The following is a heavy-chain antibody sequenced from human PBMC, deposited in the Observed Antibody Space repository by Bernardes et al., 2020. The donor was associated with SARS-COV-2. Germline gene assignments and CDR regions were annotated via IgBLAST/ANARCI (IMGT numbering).Heavy chain of an antibody. CDR1: GYTFTSYD. Sequence: ASVQVSCKASGYTFTSYDINWVRQATGQGLEWMGWMNPNSGNTGYEQKFQGRVTMTRNTSISTAYMELSSLRSGDTAVYYCASVSTTVDVWYYWGQGTLVTVSS. CDR2: MNPNSGNT. V-gene: IGHV1-8*01. CDR3: ASVSTTVDVWYY. J-gene: IGHJ4*02. D-gene: IGHD4-17*01.